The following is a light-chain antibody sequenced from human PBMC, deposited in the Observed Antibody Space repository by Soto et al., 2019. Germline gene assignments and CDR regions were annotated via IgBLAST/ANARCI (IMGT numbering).Light chain of an antibody. J-gene: IGLJ1*01. CDR2: DVT. V-gene: IGLV2-11*01. Sequence: QSALTQPRSVSGSPGQSVAISCTGTSSDVGGYNYVSWYQQHPGKAPKLIIYDVTKRPSGVPDRFSGSSSGNTASLTISGLQAEDEADYFCCSYAGSYSYVFGTGPKLTVL. CDR3: CSYAGSYSYV. CDR1: SSDVGGYNY.